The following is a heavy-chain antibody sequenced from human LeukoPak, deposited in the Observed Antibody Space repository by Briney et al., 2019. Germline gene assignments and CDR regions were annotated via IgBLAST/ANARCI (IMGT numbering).Heavy chain of an antibody. Sequence: GGSLRLSCETSGFTFSHAWMSWVRQAPGKGLEWVAFISPDGSHKDVTDSVKGRFTISRDNSKNTLYLQADSLRPEDTAVYYCAREGDDYSVRKYFDYWGQGTLVTVSS. D-gene: IGHD5-24*01. CDR2: ISPDGSHK. CDR1: GFTFSHAW. V-gene: IGHV3-30*03. J-gene: IGHJ4*02. CDR3: AREGDDYSVRKYFDY.